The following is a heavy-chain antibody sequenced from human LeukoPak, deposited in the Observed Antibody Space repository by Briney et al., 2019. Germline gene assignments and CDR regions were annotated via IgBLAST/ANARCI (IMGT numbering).Heavy chain of an antibody. CDR2: IYYSGST. J-gene: IGHJ4*02. CDR1: GGSISSYY. V-gene: IGHV4-59*01. D-gene: IGHD6-6*01. CDR3: ARVDSSSYQVDY. Sequence: SETLSLTCTVSGGSISSYYWSWIRQPPGKGLEWIGYIYYSGSTNYNPSLKSRVTISVDTSKNQFSLKLSSVTAADTAVYYCARVDSSSYQVDYWGQGTLVTVSS.